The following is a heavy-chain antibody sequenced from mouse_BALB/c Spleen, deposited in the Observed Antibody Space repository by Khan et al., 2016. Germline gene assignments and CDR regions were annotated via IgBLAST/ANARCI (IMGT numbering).Heavy chain of an antibody. V-gene: IGHV3-8*02. CDR2: ISYSGTT. J-gene: IGHJ1*01. CDR1: GDSITSGY. D-gene: IGHD2-2*01. CDR3: ASVDGYDPYWYFDV. Sequence: EVQLQESGPSLVKPSQTLSLTCSVTGDSITSGYWNWIRKFPGNKLEYMGYISYSGTTYYNPSLRSRVSITRDTSKNQYYLLLNSVTTEDTATYYCASVDGYDPYWYFDVWGAGTTVTVSS.